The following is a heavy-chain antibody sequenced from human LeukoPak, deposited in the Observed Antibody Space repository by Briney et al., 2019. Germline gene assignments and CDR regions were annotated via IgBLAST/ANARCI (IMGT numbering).Heavy chain of an antibody. V-gene: IGHV4-59*11. Sequence: SETLSLTCTVSGGSISSHYWSWIRQPPGKGLEWIGYIYYSGSTNYNPSLKSRVTISVDTSKNQFSLKLSSVTAADTAVYYCARASLGVRGVITLYFYYWGQGTLVTVSS. J-gene: IGHJ4*02. CDR2: IYYSGST. CDR3: ARASLGVRGVITLYFYY. CDR1: GGSISSHY. D-gene: IGHD3-10*01.